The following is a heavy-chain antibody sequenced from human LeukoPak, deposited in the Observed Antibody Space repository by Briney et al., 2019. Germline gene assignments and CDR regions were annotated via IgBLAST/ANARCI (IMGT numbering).Heavy chain of an antibody. Sequence: PSETLSLTCTVSGGSINSGSYYWSWIRQPAGKGLEWIGRIYSSGSTTTYNPSLKSRVTISLDTSKNQFSLKLNSVTAADTAVYYCARISGSNYGYFDWFDPWGQGTLVTVSS. CDR2: IYSSGSTT. CDR3: ARISGSNYGYFDWFDP. CDR1: GGSINSGSYY. D-gene: IGHD5-18*01. V-gene: IGHV4-61*02. J-gene: IGHJ5*02.